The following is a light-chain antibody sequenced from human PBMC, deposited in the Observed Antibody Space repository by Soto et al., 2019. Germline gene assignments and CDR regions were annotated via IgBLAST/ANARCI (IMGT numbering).Light chain of an antibody. Sequence: EIVMTQSPATLSVSPGERATLSCRASQSVSNNLAWYQQKPGQAPRLLIYGASTRATGIPARFSGSGSGTEFTLTFSSLLSEDFAVYYCQQYNNWPRTFGQWTKVEIK. CDR3: QQYNNWPRT. J-gene: IGKJ1*01. CDR2: GAS. CDR1: QSVSNN. V-gene: IGKV3-15*01.